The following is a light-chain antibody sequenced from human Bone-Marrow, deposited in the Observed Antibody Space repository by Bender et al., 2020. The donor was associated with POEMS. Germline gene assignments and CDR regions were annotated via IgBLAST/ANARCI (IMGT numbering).Light chain of an antibody. CDR2: SNN. CDR3: SSWDDSLNGWV. CDR1: SSNFGNNA. J-gene: IGLJ3*02. V-gene: IGLV1-44*01. Sequence: QSVLTQPPSASGTPVQSVPISCSGTSSNFGNNAANWYQHVPGTAPNLLIYSNNQRPSGVPARFSASTSGTSASLAISGLHSDDEADYYFSSWDDSLNGWVFGGGTKLTVL.